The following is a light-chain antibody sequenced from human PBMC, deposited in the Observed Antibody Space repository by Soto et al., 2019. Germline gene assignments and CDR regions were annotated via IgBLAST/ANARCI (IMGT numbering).Light chain of an antibody. CDR2: APS. CDR3: QQSFSTPIT. Sequence: DLQMTQSPSSLSASVGDRVTITCRASQSISTYLNWYQQKPGKAPNLLISAPSNLQSGVPSRFSAIVSGTDLTINITSLQPEDGETYDGQQSFSTPITFGQGTRLEIK. J-gene: IGKJ5*01. CDR1: QSISTY. V-gene: IGKV1-39*01.